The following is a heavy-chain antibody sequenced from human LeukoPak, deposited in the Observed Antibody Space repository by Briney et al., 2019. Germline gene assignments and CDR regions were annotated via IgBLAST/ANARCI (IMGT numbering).Heavy chain of an antibody. CDR1: GFPCSSYS. CDR2: ISSSPI. CDR3: AREGVVPGAIPENAFDI. V-gene: IGHV3-48*01. J-gene: IGHJ3*02. Sequence: GGPLRLPCGASGFPCSSYSMHWVRQAPGKGREGVSYISSSPIYYADSVKGRFTISRDNAKNSLYLQMNSLRAEDTAVYYCAREGVVPGAIPENAFDIWGQGTMVTVSS. D-gene: IGHD2-2*02.